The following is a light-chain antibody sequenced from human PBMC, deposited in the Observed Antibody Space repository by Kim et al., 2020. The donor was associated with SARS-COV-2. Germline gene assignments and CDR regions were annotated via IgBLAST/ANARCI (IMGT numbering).Light chain of an antibody. V-gene: IGKV1-12*01. CDR2: EAS. J-gene: IGKJ1*01. CDR1: QRISDW. Sequence: AVVGDRVTITCRARQRISDWLAWYQQKPGKAPKLLIYEASSLQSGVPSRFSGSGSGTDFTLTINGLQPEDFATYYCQQTDSFPWTFGQGTKVDIK. CDR3: QQTDSFPWT.